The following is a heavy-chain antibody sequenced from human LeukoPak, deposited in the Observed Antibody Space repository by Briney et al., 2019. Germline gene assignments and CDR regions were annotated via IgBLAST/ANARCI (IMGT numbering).Heavy chain of an antibody. V-gene: IGHV4-59*12. CDR2: IYYSGST. Sequence: SETLSLTCTVSGGSISSYYWSWIRQPPGKGLEWIGYIYYSGSTNYNPSLTSRVTISVDTSKNQFSLKLSSVTAADTAVYYCARDGGGYSYGYYYYYYMDVWGKGTTVTISS. CDR1: GGSISSYY. CDR3: ARDGGGYSYGYYYYYYMDV. J-gene: IGHJ6*03. D-gene: IGHD5-18*01.